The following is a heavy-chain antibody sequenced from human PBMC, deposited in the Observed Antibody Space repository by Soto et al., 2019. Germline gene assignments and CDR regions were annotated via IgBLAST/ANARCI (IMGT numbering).Heavy chain of an antibody. V-gene: IGHV4-39*01. D-gene: IGHD6-19*01. CDR3: SFQFTLYSSGWFFF. J-gene: IGHJ3*01. Sequence: SETLSLTCTVSGGSISSSSYYWGWIRQPPGKGLEWIGSIYYSGSTYYNPSLKSRVTISVDTSKNQFSLKLSSVTAADTAVYYCSFQFTLYSSGWFFFWGQGTMVTVSS. CDR1: GGSISSSSYY. CDR2: IYYSGST.